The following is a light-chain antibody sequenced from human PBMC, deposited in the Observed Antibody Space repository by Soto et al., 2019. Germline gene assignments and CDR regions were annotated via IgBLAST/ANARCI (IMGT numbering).Light chain of an antibody. CDR3: QQYGNSPLT. CDR1: QSVSGSY. J-gene: IGKJ4*01. Sequence: EIVLTQSPGTLSLSPGGRATLSCRASQSVSGSYIAWYQQKPGQAPRLLIYHPSTRATGIPDRFSGSGSGTDFTLTISRLEPEDVAVYYCQQYGNSPLTFGGGTKVEIK. CDR2: HPS. V-gene: IGKV3-20*01.